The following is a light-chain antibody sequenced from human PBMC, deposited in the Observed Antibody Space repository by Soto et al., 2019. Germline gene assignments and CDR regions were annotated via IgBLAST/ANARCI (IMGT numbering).Light chain of an antibody. J-gene: IGKJ3*01. V-gene: IGKV4-1*01. Sequence: DIVMTQSPDSLAVSLGERATINCKSSQSVLYGSKNKNYLAWYQQKPGQPPKLLVYWASTRESGVPDRFSGSGSGTDFTLTISTLQAKDVAVYYCQQYYDIPFTFGPGTKVEIK. CDR1: QSVLYGSKNKNY. CDR3: QQYYDIPFT. CDR2: WAS.